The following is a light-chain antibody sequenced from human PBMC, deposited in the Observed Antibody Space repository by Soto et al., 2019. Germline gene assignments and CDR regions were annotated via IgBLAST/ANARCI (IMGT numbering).Light chain of an antibody. Sequence: EIVLTQSPVTLSLSPGERATLSCRASQSLSSHLAWYQQKPGQAPRLLIHSASTRATGIPARFSGSGSGTEFTLTISGLQSEDFAVYYCQQYYSWPITFGGGTKVEI. CDR1: QSLSSH. CDR2: SAS. V-gene: IGKV3-15*01. J-gene: IGKJ4*01. CDR3: QQYYSWPIT.